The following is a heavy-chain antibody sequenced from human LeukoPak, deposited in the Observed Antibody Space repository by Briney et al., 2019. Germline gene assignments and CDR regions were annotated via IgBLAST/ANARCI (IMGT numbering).Heavy chain of an antibody. D-gene: IGHD2-2*02. CDR2: IRSKAYGRTT. CDR1: GFTFGDYA. J-gene: IGHJ4*02. V-gene: IGHV3-49*03. CDR3: TRDVYCSSTSCYRGGY. Sequence: GGSLRLSCTASGFTFGDYAMSWFRQAPGKGLEWVGFIRSKAYGRTTEYAASVKVRFTISRDNSKSIAYLQMNSLKTEDTAVYYCTRDVYCSSTSCYRGGYWGQGTLVTVSS.